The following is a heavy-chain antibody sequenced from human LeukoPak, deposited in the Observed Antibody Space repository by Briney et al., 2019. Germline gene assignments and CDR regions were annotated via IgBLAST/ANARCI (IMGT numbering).Heavy chain of an antibody. CDR2: INHSGST. J-gene: IGHJ4*02. V-gene: IGHV4-34*01. CDR1: GGSFSGYY. Sequence: PSETLSLTCAVYGGSFSGYYWSWIRQPPGKGLEWIGEINHSGSTNYNPSLKSRVTISVDTSKNQLSLKLSSVTAADTAVYYCARVVVVGYSSGWYDYWGQGTLVTVSS. CDR3: ARVVVVGYSSGWYDY. D-gene: IGHD6-19*01.